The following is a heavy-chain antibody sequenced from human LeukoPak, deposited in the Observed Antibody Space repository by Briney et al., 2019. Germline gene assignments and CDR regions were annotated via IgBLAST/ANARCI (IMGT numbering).Heavy chain of an antibody. CDR3: ARVCDFWSGSMDV. V-gene: IGHV4-4*07. CDR2: IYTSGST. D-gene: IGHD3-3*01. J-gene: IGHJ6*03. Sequence: SETLSLTCAVSGGPLTSYYWSWIRQPAGKGLEWIGRIYTSGSTNYNPSLKSRVTMSVDTSKNQFSLKLSSVTAADTAVYYCARVCDFWSGSMDVWGKGTTVTVSS. CDR1: GGPLTSYY.